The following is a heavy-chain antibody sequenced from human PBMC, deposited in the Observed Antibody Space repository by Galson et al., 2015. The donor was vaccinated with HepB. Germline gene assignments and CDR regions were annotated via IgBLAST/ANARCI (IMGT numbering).Heavy chain of an antibody. CDR2: ISSSSSTI. CDR1: GFTFSSYS. Sequence: SLRLSCAASGFTFSSYSMNWVRQAPGKGLEWVSYISSSSSTIYYADSVKGRFTISRDNAKNSLYLQMNSLRDEDTAVYYCARDSQDSRTIGDPNFDYWGQGTLVTVSS. V-gene: IGHV3-48*02. CDR3: ARDSQDSRTIGDPNFDY. D-gene: IGHD1-7*01. J-gene: IGHJ4*02.